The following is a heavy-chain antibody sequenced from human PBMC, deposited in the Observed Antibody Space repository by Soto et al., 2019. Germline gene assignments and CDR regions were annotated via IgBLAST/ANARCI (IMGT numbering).Heavy chain of an antibody. J-gene: IGHJ4*02. Sequence: QVQLVQSGAEVKKPGASVKVSCKASGYTFSSYGISWVRQAPGQGLEWMGWISTYNGNTNYAQKLQGRVTMTTDTPTSTAYMELRSLRSDDTAVYYCARDKGLYSSLDFDYWGQGTLVTVSS. CDR1: GYTFSSYG. D-gene: IGHD6-6*01. CDR2: ISTYNGNT. CDR3: ARDKGLYSSLDFDY. V-gene: IGHV1-18*01.